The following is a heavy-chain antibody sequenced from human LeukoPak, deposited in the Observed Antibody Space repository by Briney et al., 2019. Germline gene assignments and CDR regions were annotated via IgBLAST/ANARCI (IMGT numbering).Heavy chain of an antibody. J-gene: IGHJ4*02. CDR3: ARDLAIMDY. D-gene: IGHD3-3*01. CDR2: INPSGGST. CDR1: GYTLTELS. V-gene: IGHV1-46*01. Sequence: GASVKVSCKVSGYTLTELSMHWVRQAPGQGLEWMGIINPSGGSTSYAQKFQGRVTMTRDTSTSTVYMELSSLRSEDTAVYYCARDLAIMDYWGQGTLVTVSS.